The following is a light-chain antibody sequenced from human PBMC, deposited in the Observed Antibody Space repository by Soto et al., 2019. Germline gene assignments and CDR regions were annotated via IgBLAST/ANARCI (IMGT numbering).Light chain of an antibody. CDR2: NVN. Sequence: QYALTQSTSVSGSPGQSITISCTGTSSDVGNYNYVSWYQQHPGEVPKLIIFNVNNRPSGVSNRFSGSKSGNTASLTISGLQAEDEADYCCSSFSSSTTYVFGTATKLTVL. CDR1: SSDVGNYNY. J-gene: IGLJ1*01. CDR3: SSFSSSTTYV. V-gene: IGLV2-14*01.